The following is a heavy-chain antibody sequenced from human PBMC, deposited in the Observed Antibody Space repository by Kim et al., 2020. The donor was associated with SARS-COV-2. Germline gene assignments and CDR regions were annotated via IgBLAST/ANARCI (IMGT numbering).Heavy chain of an antibody. CDR1: GGSISTSGYY. CDR3: AEYDNNGSYNYFDD. Sequence: SETLSLTCNVSGGSISTSGYYWGWIRQPPGKGLEWIGNIYYSGGTYYNPSLQSRVSLSIDASKNHFSLHLGSVTAADTAVYYCAEYDNNGSYNYFDDWGHGVLVTVS. J-gene: IGHJ4*01. CDR2: IYYSGGT. V-gene: IGHV4-39*01. D-gene: IGHD3-10*01.